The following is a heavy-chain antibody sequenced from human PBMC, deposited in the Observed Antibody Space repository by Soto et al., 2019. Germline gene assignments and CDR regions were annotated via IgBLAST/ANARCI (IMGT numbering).Heavy chain of an antibody. V-gene: IGHV1-18*01. CDR3: ARDYGGNSRPPYWYFDL. CDR1: GYTFTSYG. Sequence: ASVKVSCKASGYTFTSYGISWVRQAPGQGLEWMGWISAYNGNTNYAQKLQGRVTMTTDTSTSTAYMELRSLRSDDTAVYYCARDYGGNSRPPYWYFDLWGRGTLVTVSS. J-gene: IGHJ2*01. CDR2: ISAYNGNT. D-gene: IGHD4-17*01.